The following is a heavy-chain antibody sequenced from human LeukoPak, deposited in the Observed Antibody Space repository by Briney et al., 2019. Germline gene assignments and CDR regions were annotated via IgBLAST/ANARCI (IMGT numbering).Heavy chain of an antibody. V-gene: IGHV3-74*01. J-gene: IGHJ4*02. CDR1: GFTFSNYW. CDR3: ARELSGSISRHFDY. Sequence: GGSLRLSCAAPGFTFSNYWMHWVRQAPGKGPVWVSRINTDGNITTYADSVKGRFSISRDNAKNALYLQMNSLRAEDTAVFYCARELSGSISRHFDYWGQGTLVTVSS. CDR2: INTDGNIT. D-gene: IGHD2-15*01.